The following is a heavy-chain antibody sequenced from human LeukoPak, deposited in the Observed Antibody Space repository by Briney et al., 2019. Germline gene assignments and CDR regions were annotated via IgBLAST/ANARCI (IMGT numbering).Heavy chain of an antibody. D-gene: IGHD3-10*01. CDR3: ARAGGSGPFDP. CDR1: GGSFSGYY. CDR2: INHSGST. J-gene: IGHJ5*02. Sequence: PSETLSLTCAVYGGSFSGYYWSWIRQPPGKGLEWIGEINHSGSTNYNPSLKSRVTISVDTSKNQFSLKLSSVTAAGTAVYYCARAGGSGPFDPWGQGTLVTVSS. V-gene: IGHV4-34*01.